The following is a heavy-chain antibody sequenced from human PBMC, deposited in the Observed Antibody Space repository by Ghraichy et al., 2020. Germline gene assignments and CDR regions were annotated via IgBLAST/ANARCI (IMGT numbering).Heavy chain of an antibody. CDR1: GYTFTGYY. V-gene: IGHV1-2*06. Sequence: ASVKVSCKASGYTFTGYYMHWVRQAPGQGLEWMGRINPNSGGTNYAQKFQGRVTMTRDTSISTAYMELSRLRSDDTAVYYCARVDWVESLLVVAATGPYYYMDVWGKGTTVTVSS. D-gene: IGHD2-15*01. CDR2: INPNSGGT. CDR3: ARVDWVESLLVVAATGPYYYMDV. J-gene: IGHJ6*03.